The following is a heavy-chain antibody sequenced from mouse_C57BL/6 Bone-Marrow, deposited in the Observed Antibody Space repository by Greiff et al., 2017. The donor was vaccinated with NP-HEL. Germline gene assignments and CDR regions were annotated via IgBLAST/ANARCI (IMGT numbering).Heavy chain of an antibody. CDR1: GYTFTDYY. CDR2: INPYNGGT. Sequence: VHVKQSGPVLVKPGASVKMSCKASGYTFTDYYMNWVKQSHGKSLEWIGVINPYNGGTSYNQKFKGKATLTVDKSSSTAYMELNSLTSEDSAVYYCARWGYYPPFAYWGQGTLVTVSA. J-gene: IGHJ3*01. D-gene: IGHD2-3*01. V-gene: IGHV1-19*01. CDR3: ARWGYYPPFAY.